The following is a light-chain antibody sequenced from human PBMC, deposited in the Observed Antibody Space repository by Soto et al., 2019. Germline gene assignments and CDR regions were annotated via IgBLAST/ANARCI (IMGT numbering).Light chain of an antibody. Sequence: DIQMTQSPSTLSASVGDRVTITCRASQSISSWLAWYQQKPGKAPKLLIYDASSLESGVPSRFSGSGSGTEFTLTISSLQPDDFAAYYCQQYNSYSRTFGPRTKVEIK. V-gene: IGKV1-5*01. CDR2: DAS. CDR1: QSISSW. J-gene: IGKJ1*01. CDR3: QQYNSYSRT.